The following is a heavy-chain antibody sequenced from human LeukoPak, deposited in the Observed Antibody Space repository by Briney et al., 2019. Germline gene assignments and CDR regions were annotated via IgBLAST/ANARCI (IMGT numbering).Heavy chain of an antibody. CDR1: GGTFSSYA. Sequence: ASVKVSCKASGGTFSSYAISWVRQAPGQGLEWMGRIIPIFGTAHYAQKFQGRVTITTDESTSTAYMELSSLRSEDTAVYYCASDPSRLYYFDYWGQGTLVTVSS. CDR3: ASDPSRLYYFDY. V-gene: IGHV1-69*05. CDR2: IIPIFGTA. J-gene: IGHJ4*02. D-gene: IGHD3-16*01.